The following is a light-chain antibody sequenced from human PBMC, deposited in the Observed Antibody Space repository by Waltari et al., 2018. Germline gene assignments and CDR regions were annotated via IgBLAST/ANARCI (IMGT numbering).Light chain of an antibody. CDR2: TNN. V-gene: IGLV1-44*01. CDR3: AVWDDSLNVV. J-gene: IGLJ2*01. CDR1: SSNIGGNT. Sequence: QSVVTQAPSASGPPGQRVPISCSGCSSNIGGNTVNWYQQPPGPAPKLVIYTNNPRPSGVPDRFSVSKSGTSASLAISGLQSEDEADYYCAVWDDSLNVVFGGGTKLTVL.